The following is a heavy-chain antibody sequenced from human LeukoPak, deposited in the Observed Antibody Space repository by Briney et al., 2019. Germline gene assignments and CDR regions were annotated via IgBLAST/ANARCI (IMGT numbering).Heavy chain of an antibody. CDR1: GGTFSSYA. D-gene: IGHD2-2*01. Sequence: ASVKVSCKASGGTFSSYAISWVRQAPGQGLKWMGGIIPIFGTANYAQKFQGRVTMTEDTSTDTAYMELSSLRSEDTAVYYCATVGYCSSTSCSDYYGMDVWGQGTTVTVSS. CDR2: IIPIFGTA. CDR3: ATVGYCSSTSCSDYYGMDV. V-gene: IGHV1-69*06. J-gene: IGHJ6*02.